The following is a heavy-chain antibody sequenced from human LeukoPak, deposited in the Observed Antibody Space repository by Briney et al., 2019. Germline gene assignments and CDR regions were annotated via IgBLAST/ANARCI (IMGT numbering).Heavy chain of an antibody. CDR1: GGSINSGDSY. Sequence: SETLSLTCTVSGGSINSGDSYWSWIRQPPGKGLERIGYIYYSGSTNYNPSLKSRVTISVDTSKNQFSLKLSSVTAADTAVYYCARDDDSSGWKFDYWGQGTLVTVSS. V-gene: IGHV4-61*08. CDR3: ARDDDSSGWKFDY. D-gene: IGHD6-19*01. CDR2: IYYSGST. J-gene: IGHJ4*02.